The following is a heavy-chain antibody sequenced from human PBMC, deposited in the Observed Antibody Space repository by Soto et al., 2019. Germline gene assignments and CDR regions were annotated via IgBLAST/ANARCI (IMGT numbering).Heavy chain of an antibody. V-gene: IGHV3-48*03. CDR3: VRFGGAAAGPGDY. CDR1: EFTFSSYE. D-gene: IGHD6-13*01. Sequence: XGSLRLSCLASEFTFSSYEMNWVRQAPGKGLEWVSYISSSGTTIYYTDSVKGRFTISRDNAKKSLYLQMNSLRAEDTAVYYCVRFGGAAAGPGDYWGQGPLVTVSS. J-gene: IGHJ4*02. CDR2: ISSSGTTI.